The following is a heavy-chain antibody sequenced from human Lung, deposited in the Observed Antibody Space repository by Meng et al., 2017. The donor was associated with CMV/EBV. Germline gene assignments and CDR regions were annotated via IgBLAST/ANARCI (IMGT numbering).Heavy chain of an antibody. CDR1: GYTFTTYD. CDR2: MNPNSGNT. V-gene: IGHV1-8*01. J-gene: IGHJ6*02. CDR3: ARTRIEVEPDGRKIKYYNYGMDV. Sequence: SVKVSCKASGYTFTTYDINWVRQATGQGLEWMGWMNPNSGNTGYAQKFQGRVTLTRVTSISTAYMELSSLTSDDTAVYYCARTRIEVEPDGRKIKYYNYGMDVWGQGTTVTVSS. D-gene: IGHD2-2*01.